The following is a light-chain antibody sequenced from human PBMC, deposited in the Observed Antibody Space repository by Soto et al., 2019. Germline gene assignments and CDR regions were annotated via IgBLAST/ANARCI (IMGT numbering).Light chain of an antibody. Sequence: QSVLTQPASVSGSPGQSITISCTGTSTDVGGYNYVSWYQQHPGKAPKLLISDVSNRPSGVSFRFSGSKSGNTASLTISGLQAEDEADYYCNSYSGGPTPFFFGTGT. CDR1: STDVGGYNY. J-gene: IGLJ1*01. V-gene: IGLV2-14*01. CDR3: NSYSGGPTPFF. CDR2: DVS.